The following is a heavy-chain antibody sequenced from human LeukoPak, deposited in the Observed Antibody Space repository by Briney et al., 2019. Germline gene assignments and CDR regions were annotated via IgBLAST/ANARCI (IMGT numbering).Heavy chain of an antibody. J-gene: IGHJ4*02. CDR1: GYTLTELS. Sequence: ASVKVSCKVSGYTLTELSMHWVRQAPGKGLEWMGGFDPEDGETIYAQKFQGRVTMTEDTSTDTAYMELSSLRSEDTAVYYCATDHPPNNRKRWLQFLSFDYWGQGTLVTVSS. D-gene: IGHD5-24*01. CDR3: ATDHPPNNRKRWLQFLSFDY. V-gene: IGHV1-24*01. CDR2: FDPEDGET.